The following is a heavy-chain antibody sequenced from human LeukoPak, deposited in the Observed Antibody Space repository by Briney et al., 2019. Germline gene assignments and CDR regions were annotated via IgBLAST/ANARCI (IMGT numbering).Heavy chain of an antibody. CDR1: GGSISSYY. D-gene: IGHD3-10*01. V-gene: IGHV4-59*01. Sequence: PSETLSLTCTVSGGSISSYYWSWIRQPPGKGLERIGCIYYSGSTNYNPSLKSRVTISVDTSKNQFSLKLSSVTAADTAVYYCAGAQINWFDPWGQGTLVTVSS. CDR3: AGAQINWFDP. CDR2: IYYSGST. J-gene: IGHJ5*02.